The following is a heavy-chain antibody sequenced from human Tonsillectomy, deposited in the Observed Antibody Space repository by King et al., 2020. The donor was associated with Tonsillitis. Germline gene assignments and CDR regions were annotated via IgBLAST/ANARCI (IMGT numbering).Heavy chain of an antibody. CDR1: GFTVSSNY. CDR2: IYSGGST. J-gene: IGHJ3*02. V-gene: IGHV3-66*01. CDR3: ARARFGGFFDI. Sequence: VQLVESGGGLVQPGGSLRLSCAASGFTVSSNYMSWVRQAPGKGLEWGSVIYSGGSTYYADSVKGRFTISRDNSKNTLYLQMNSLRAEDTAVYYCARARFGGFFDIWRQGTIVTVSS. D-gene: IGHD3-10*01.